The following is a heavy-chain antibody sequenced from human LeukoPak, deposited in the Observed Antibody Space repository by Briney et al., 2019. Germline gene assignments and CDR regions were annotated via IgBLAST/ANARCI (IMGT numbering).Heavy chain of an antibody. J-gene: IGHJ6*02. CDR2: IYPGDSDT. V-gene: IGHV5-51*01. D-gene: IGHD3-3*01. CDR1: GYSFSSYW. Sequence: GESLKISCRGSGYSFSSYWIGWVRQMPGKGLEWMGIIYPGDSDTRYSPSFQGQVTISSDKSISTAYLQWSNLKASDTATHYCARLEGLRSLEETYSDGMDVWGQGTTVTVSS. CDR3: ARLEGLRSLEETYSDGMDV.